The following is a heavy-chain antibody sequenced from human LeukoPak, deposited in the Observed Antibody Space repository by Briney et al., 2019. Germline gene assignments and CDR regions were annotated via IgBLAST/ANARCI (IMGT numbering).Heavy chain of an antibody. CDR3: AREARNSSSWYIRGYFDL. J-gene: IGHJ2*01. CDR2: INTNTGNP. CDR1: GYTFTSYA. Sequence: ASVKVSCKASGYTFTSYAMNWVRQAPGQGLEWMEWINTNTGNPTYAQGFTGRFVFSLDTSVSTAYLQISSLKAEDTAVYYCAREARNSSSWYIRGYFDLWGRGTLVTVSS. D-gene: IGHD6-13*01. V-gene: IGHV7-4-1*02.